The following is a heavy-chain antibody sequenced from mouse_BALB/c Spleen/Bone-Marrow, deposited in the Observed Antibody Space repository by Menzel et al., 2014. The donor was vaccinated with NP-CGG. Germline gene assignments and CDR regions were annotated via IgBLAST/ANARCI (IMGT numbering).Heavy chain of an antibody. CDR1: GYVLSSSW. J-gene: IGHJ1*01. CDR2: IYPGDGNT. V-gene: IGHV1-82*01. CDR3: ARRRTFITSVVDYFDV. D-gene: IGHD1-1*02. Sequence: VQLVESGPELVKPGASVKISCRASGYVLSSSWMNWVKQRPGQGLEWIGRIYPGDGNTNYNGKFKGKATLTADTSSSTAYMQISSLTSVDSAVYFCARRRTFITSVVDYFDVWGAGTTVTVSS.